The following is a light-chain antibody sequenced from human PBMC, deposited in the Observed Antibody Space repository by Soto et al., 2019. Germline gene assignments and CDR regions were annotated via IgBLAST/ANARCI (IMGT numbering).Light chain of an antibody. J-gene: IGKJ2*01. Sequence: EIVMTQSPATLSVSPGERATLSCRASQGVSSNLAWYQQKPGQAPRLLIYGASTRATGIPARFSGSGSGTEFTLTISSLQSEDFAVYYCQQYNNWRYTFGQGTKVDIK. CDR3: QQYNNWRYT. CDR1: QGVSSN. CDR2: GAS. V-gene: IGKV3-15*01.